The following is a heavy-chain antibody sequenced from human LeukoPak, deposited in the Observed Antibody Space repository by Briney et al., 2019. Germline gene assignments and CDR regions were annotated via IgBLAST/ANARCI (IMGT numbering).Heavy chain of an antibody. Sequence: GGALRLSCVASGFTFRDYWMTWVRQAPGKGLEWVAHSKQDGSEKYYVDSVKGRFTISRDNAKNSLYVQMNSLRAEDTALYYCARAPLHVVMYHYFDYWGQGTLVTVSS. J-gene: IGHJ4*02. V-gene: IGHV3-7*01. CDR3: ARAPLHVVMYHYFDY. CDR1: GFTFRDYW. D-gene: IGHD3-16*01. CDR2: SKQDGSEK.